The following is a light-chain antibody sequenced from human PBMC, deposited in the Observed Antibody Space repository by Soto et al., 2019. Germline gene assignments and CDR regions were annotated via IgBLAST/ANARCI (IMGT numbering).Light chain of an antibody. Sequence: EIVLTQSPATLSLSPGERATLSCRASQSVSSYLAWYQQKPGQAPRLLIYDASNRATGIPARFSGSGSGTDFTLTISRLEPEDFAVYFRQQRSNWPLTFGGGTKVEIK. CDR3: QQRSNWPLT. J-gene: IGKJ4*01. CDR2: DAS. V-gene: IGKV3-11*01. CDR1: QSVSSY.